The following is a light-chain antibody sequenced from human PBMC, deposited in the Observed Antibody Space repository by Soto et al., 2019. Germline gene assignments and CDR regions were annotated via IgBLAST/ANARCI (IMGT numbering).Light chain of an antibody. V-gene: IGKV1-9*01. J-gene: IGKJ5*01. CDR1: QGISNY. CDR3: QHLDSYPIT. CDR2: AAS. Sequence: DIQLTQSPSFLSASVGDRVTITCRASQGISNYVLWYQQKPGKAAKLLIYAASTLQSGVASRFSGSGSGTEFTLTISSLQPEDFAIYYYQHLDSYPITFCQGTRLEIK.